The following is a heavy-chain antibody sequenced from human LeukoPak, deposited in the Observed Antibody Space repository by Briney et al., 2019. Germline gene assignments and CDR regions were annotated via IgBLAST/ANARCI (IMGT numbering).Heavy chain of an antibody. Sequence: NTSETLSLTCTVSGGSLTSYYWSWIRQPPGKGLEWIGYVYYSGSTNYNPSLKSRVTISVDTSKNQFSLKLSSVTAADTAVYYCARVLGSSGSYWFDPWGQGTLVTVSS. J-gene: IGHJ5*02. CDR1: GGSLTSYY. V-gene: IGHV4-59*08. D-gene: IGHD6-19*01. CDR3: ARVLGSSGSYWFDP. CDR2: VYYSGST.